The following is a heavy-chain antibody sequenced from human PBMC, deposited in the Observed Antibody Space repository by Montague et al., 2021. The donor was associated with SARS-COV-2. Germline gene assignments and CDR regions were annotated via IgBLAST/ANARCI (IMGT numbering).Heavy chain of an antibody. D-gene: IGHD3-9*01. CDR3: ARYEGYYDILTGYSTPYYYYGMDV. CDR1: GGSISSGGYY. CDR2: IYYSGST. J-gene: IGHJ6*02. Sequence: TLSLTCTVSGGSISSGGYYWSWIRQHPGKGLEWIGYIYYSGSTYYNPSLKSRVTISVDTSKNQFSLNLSSVTAADTAVYYCARYEGYYDILTGYSTPYYYYGMDVWGQGTTVTVSS. V-gene: IGHV4-31*03.